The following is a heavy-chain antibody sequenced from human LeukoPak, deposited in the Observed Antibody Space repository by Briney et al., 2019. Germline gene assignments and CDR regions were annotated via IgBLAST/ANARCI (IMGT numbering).Heavy chain of an antibody. J-gene: IGHJ4*02. D-gene: IGHD3-3*01. CDR1: GYSFNSYW. CDR3: AITYYDFWSGYSPFDY. Sequence: GASLKISCMGSGYSFNSYWNGWGRHMPGKRLEWMGIISPGDSDTRYSPSFQGQVTISADKSISTAYLQWSSLKASDTAMYYCAITYYDFWSGYSPFDYWGQGTLVTVSS. CDR2: ISPGDSDT. V-gene: IGHV5-51*01.